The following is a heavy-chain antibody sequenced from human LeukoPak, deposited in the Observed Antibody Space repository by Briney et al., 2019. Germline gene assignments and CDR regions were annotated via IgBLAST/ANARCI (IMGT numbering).Heavy chain of an antibody. D-gene: IGHD2-8*01. Sequence: GGSLRLSCAASGFTLSNYGMHWVRQAPGKGLEWVAFIWYDGSNRYYAGSVKGRFTISRDNSENTLFLQMSSLRTEDTAVYYCAKDPLGVCTRATCRYLDSWGQGTLVTVSS. J-gene: IGHJ4*02. V-gene: IGHV3-30*02. CDR2: IWYDGSNR. CDR1: GFTLSNYG. CDR3: AKDPLGVCTRATCRYLDS.